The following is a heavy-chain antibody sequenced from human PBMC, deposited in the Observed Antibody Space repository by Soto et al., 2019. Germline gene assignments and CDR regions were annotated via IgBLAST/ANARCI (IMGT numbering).Heavy chain of an antibody. V-gene: IGHV3-23*01. CDR2: ISGSGGST. CDR1: GFTFSSYA. D-gene: IGHD2-21*02. CDR3: AKIRADRIVVVTLRLKYFQH. J-gene: IGHJ1*01. Sequence: EVQLLESGGGLVQPGGSLRLSCAASGFTFSSYAMSWVRQAPGKGLEWVPAISGSGGSTYYADSVKGRFTISRDNSKNTLYLQMNSLRAEDTAVYYCAKIRADRIVVVTLRLKYFQHWGQGTLVTVSS.